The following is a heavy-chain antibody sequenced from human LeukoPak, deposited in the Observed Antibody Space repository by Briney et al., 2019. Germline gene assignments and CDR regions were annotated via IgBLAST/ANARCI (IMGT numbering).Heavy chain of an antibody. J-gene: IGHJ4*02. Sequence: PGGSLRLSCAASGFTFSSSWMTWVRQAPGKGLEWVANIKEDGSEYNYVDSVKGRFTISRDNAKKSLYLQMNSLRAEDTAVYYCARDSVYFGFDYGGEGPLVTAPS. CDR2: IKEDGSEY. D-gene: IGHD3-9*01. V-gene: IGHV3-7*01. CDR1: GFTFSSSW. CDR3: ARDSVYFGFDY.